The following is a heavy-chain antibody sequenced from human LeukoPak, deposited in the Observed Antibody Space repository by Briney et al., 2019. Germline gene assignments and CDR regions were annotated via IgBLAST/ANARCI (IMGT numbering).Heavy chain of an antibody. J-gene: IGHJ4*02. Sequence: PGGSLRLSCAASGLTVNNYAMSWVRQAPGRGLEWVSGISGSGDSTYYADSVKGRFTISRDNSKNTLYLQMHSLRAEDTAVYYCARGRYCSRTSCYIDYWGQGTLVTVSS. CDR1: GLTVNNYA. CDR2: ISGSGDST. CDR3: ARGRYCSRTSCYIDY. D-gene: IGHD2-2*02. V-gene: IGHV3-23*01.